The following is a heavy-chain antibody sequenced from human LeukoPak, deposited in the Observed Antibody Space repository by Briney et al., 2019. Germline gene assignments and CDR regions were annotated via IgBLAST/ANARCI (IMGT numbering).Heavy chain of an antibody. J-gene: IGHJ4*02. CDR1: GFTFSSYW. CDR2: IKQDGSEK. D-gene: IGHD3-22*01. Sequence: GGSLRLSCAASGFTFSSYWMSWVRQAPGKGLEWVANIKQDGSEKYYVDSVKGRFTISRDNAKNSLYLQMNSLRAEDTAVYYCARDPSYYDSSGALGGGWYWGQGTLVTVSS. CDR3: ARDPSYYDSSGALGGGWY. V-gene: IGHV3-7*01.